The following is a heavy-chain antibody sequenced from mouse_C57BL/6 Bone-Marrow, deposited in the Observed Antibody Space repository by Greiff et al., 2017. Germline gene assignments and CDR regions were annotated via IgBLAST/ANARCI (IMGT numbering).Heavy chain of an antibody. J-gene: IGHJ2*01. V-gene: IGHV1-69*01. CDR1: GYTFTSYW. D-gene: IGHD2-4*01. CDR3: ARGGIYYDYDGFDY. CDR2: IDPSDSYT. Sequence: QVQLQQPGAELVMPGASVKLSCKASGYTFTSYWMHWVKQRPGQGLEWIGEIDPSDSYTNYNQKFKGKSTLTVDKSSSTAYMQLSSLTSEDSAVYYGARGGIYYDYDGFDYWGQGTTLTVSS.